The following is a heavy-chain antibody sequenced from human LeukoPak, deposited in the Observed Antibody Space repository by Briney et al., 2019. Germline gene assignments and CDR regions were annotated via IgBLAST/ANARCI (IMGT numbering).Heavy chain of an antibody. J-gene: IGHJ5*02. V-gene: IGHV4-59*01. CDR2: IYYSGST. CDR1: GFTFSSYG. CDR3: ARGYYDFWSGYLNWFDP. Sequence: PGGSLRLSCAASGFTFSSYGMHWVRQAPGKGLEWIGYIYYSGSTNYNPSLKSRVTISVDTSKNQFSLKLSSVTAADTAVYYCARGYYDFWSGYLNWFDPWGQGTLVTVSS. D-gene: IGHD3-3*01.